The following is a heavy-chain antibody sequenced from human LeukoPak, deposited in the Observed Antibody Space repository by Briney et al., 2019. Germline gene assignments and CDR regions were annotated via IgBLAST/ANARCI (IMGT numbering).Heavy chain of an antibody. D-gene: IGHD4-11*01. CDR1: GFTFSSYA. CDR3: AKESPYGNNRLYYFDY. V-gene: IGHV3-23*01. J-gene: IGHJ4*02. Sequence: PGGSLRLSCTASGFTFSSYAMSWVRQAPGKGLGWVAAVNGNGHTTYYADSVKGRFAISRDNSGNTVYLQLNSLRAEDTAIYYCAKESPYGNNRLYYFDYWGQGTLVTASS. CDR2: VNGNGHTT.